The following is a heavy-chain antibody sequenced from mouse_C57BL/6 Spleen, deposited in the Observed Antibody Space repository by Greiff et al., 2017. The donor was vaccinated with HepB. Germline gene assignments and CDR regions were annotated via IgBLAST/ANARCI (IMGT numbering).Heavy chain of an antibody. CDR1: GFTFSSYT. CDR3: ARSWGYYAMDY. V-gene: IGHV5-9*01. Sequence: EVQRVESGGGLVKPGGSLKLSCAASGFTFSSYTMSWVRQTPEKRLEWVATISGGGGNTYYPDSVKGRFTISRDNAKNTLYLQMSSLRSEDTALYYCARSWGYYAMDYWGQGTSVTVSS. D-gene: IGHD4-1*01. CDR2: ISGGGGNT. J-gene: IGHJ4*01.